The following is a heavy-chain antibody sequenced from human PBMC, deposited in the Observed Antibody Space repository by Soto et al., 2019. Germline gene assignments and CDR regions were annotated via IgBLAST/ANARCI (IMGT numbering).Heavy chain of an antibody. V-gene: IGHV3-23*01. D-gene: IGHD6-13*01. J-gene: IGHJ4*02. CDR2: ISGSGGST. Sequence: PGGSLRLSCAASGFTFSIYAMSWVRQAPGKGLEWVSAISGSGGSTYYADSVKGRFTISRDNSKNTLYLQMNSLRAEDTAVYYCAKDLGSSSSSAPNHYWGQGTLVTVSS. CDR3: AKDLGSSSSSAPNHY. CDR1: GFTFSIYA.